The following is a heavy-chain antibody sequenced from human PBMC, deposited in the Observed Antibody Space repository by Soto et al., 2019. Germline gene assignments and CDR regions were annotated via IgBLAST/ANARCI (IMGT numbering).Heavy chain of an antibody. CDR1: GFTFSSYA. V-gene: IGHV3-23*01. D-gene: IGHD1-7*01. CDR2: ISGSGGST. Sequence: GGSLRLSCAASGFTFSSYAMIWVRQAPGKGLEWVSAISGSGGSTYYADSVKGRFTISRDNSKNTLYLQMNSLRAEDTAVYYCAKAINWNYYFDYWGQGTLVTVSS. J-gene: IGHJ4*02. CDR3: AKAINWNYYFDY.